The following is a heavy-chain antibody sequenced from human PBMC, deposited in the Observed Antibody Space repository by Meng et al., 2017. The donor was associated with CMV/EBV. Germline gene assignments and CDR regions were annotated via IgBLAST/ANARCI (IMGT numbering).Heavy chain of an antibody. CDR3: ARASVGSSSHPYFDY. J-gene: IGHJ4*02. Sequence: SVKVSCKASGGNISSPAISWVRQAPGQGLEWVGGMIPIYGTAKYAKKFKGRVTITTDESTNTAHMELSSLRSEDTVVYYCARASVGSSSHPYFDYWGQGTLVTVSS. V-gene: IGHV1-69*05. D-gene: IGHD6-6*01. CDR2: MIPIYGTA. CDR1: GGNISSPA.